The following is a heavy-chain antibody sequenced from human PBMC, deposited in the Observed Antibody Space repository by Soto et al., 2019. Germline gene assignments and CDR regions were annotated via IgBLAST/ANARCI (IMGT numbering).Heavy chain of an antibody. CDR3: ASSRGYYDFWSGSYYFDY. Sequence: ASVKVSCKASGYTFTSYGISWVRQAPGQGLEWMGWISAYNGNTNYAQKLQGRVTMTTDTSTSTAYMELRSLRSDDTAVYYCASSRGYYDFWSGSYYFDYWGQGTLVTVSS. CDR2: ISAYNGNT. V-gene: IGHV1-18*01. CDR1: GYTFTSYG. J-gene: IGHJ4*02. D-gene: IGHD3-3*01.